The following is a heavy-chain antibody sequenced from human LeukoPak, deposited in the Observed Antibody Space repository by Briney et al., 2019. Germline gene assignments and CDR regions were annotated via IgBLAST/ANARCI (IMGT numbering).Heavy chain of an antibody. J-gene: IGHJ4*02. CDR3: AKSSSGGFDY. D-gene: IGHD3-16*01. CDR1: EFSVGSNY. CDR2: IYSGGST. Sequence: PGGSLRLSCAASEFSVGSNYMTWVRQAPGKGLEWVSLIYSGGSTYYADSVKGRFTISRDNSKNTLYLQMNSLRAEDTAVYYCAKSSSGGFDYWGQGTLVTVSS. V-gene: IGHV3-53*01.